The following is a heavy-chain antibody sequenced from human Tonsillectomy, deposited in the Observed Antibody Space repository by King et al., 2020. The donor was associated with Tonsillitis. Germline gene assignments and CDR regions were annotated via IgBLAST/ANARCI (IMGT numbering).Heavy chain of an antibody. CDR3: ARTSKRYSSSLYYYYGMDV. V-gene: IGHV3-33*05. Sequence: VQLVESGGGVVQPGRSLRLSCAASAFTFSGYGMHWVRQAPGKGLEWVAVISYDGSNKYYVDSVKGRFTISRDNSKNTLYLQMNSLRDEDTALYYCARTSKRYSSSLYYYYGMDVWGQGTTVTVSS. J-gene: IGHJ6*02. D-gene: IGHD6-13*01. CDR2: ISYDGSNK. CDR1: AFTFSGYG.